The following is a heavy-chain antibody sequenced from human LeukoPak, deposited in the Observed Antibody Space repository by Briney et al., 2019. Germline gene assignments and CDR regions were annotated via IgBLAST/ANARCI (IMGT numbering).Heavy chain of an antibody. CDR3: TTAPTRTRLPYFGY. CDR2: ITASGTE. CDR1: GLTFTDAW. Sequence: GGSLTLSCAVSGLTFTDAWVSWVRQAPGKGLEWVARITASGTENYAAPVKARFTASRDDSKTTVYLQMKSLTTDDTAVYYCTTAPTRTRLPYFGYWGQGTVVTVSS. D-gene: IGHD1-1*01. V-gene: IGHV3-15*01. J-gene: IGHJ4*02.